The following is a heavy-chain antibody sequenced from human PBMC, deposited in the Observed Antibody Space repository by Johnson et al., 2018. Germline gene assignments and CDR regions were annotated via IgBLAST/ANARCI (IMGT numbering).Heavy chain of an antibody. CDR2: ISFDGKVS. CDR1: GFIFSNYD. V-gene: IGHV3-30*18. Sequence: QVQLVQSGGGVVQPGRSLRLSCGASGFIFSNYDIHWVRQAPGKGLEWVSVISFDGKVSYYTESMKGRFTISRDNSKSTAYLQIDTLRADDTAMYYCANGPLIGGDIAEFHHWGQGTLVTVSS. D-gene: IGHD2-15*01. CDR3: ANGPLIGGDIAEFHH. J-gene: IGHJ1*01.